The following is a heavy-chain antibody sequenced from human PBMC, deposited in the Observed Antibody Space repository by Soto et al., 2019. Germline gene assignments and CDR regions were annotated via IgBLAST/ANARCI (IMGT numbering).Heavy chain of an antibody. V-gene: IGHV4-34*01. D-gene: IGHD5-18*01. CDR1: GGSYSGYY. Sequence: QTLSPTCSVYGGSYSGYYWSWIRQPPGKGLEWIGEINHSGSTNYNPSLKSRVTISVDTSKNQFSLKLSSVTAEDTAVYYCERVRHPTWIQLWLLPHFDYWGQGTLVTVSS. J-gene: IGHJ4*02. CDR3: ERVRHPTWIQLWLLPHFDY. CDR2: INHSGST.